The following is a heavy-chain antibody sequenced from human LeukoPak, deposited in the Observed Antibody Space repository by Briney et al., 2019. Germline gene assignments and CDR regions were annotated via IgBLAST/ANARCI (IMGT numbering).Heavy chain of an antibody. CDR1: GSSITSYY. Sequence: SETLSLTCTVSGSSITSYYWSWIRQPPGKGPECIGYIYYSGSTNYNPSLKSRVTISVDTSKNQFSLKLNSVTAADTAVYYCARDPPGSGSYYDYWGQGTLVTVSS. J-gene: IGHJ4*02. CDR3: ARDPPGSGSYYDY. D-gene: IGHD3-10*01. CDR2: IYYSGST. V-gene: IGHV4-59*01.